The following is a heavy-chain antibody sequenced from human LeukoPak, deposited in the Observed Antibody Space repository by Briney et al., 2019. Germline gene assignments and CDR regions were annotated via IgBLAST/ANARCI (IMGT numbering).Heavy chain of an antibody. V-gene: IGHV4-39*07. CDR3: AGAVPAAILGWFDP. CDR2: IYYSGST. Sequence: KASETLSLTCTVSGGSISSYYWGWIRQPPGKGLEWIGSIYYSGSTYYNPSLKSRVTISVDTSKNQFSLKLSSVTAADTAVYYCAGAVPAAILGWFDPWGQGTLVTVSS. J-gene: IGHJ5*02. D-gene: IGHD2-2*01. CDR1: GGSISSYY.